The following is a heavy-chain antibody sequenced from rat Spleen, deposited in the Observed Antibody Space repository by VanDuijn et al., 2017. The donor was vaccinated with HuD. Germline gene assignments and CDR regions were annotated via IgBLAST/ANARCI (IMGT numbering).Heavy chain of an antibody. CDR3: ARDGGYQY. CDR1: GFTFSDYY. V-gene: IGHV5-22*01. Sequence: EVQLVESGGGLVQPGRSMKLSCAASGFTFSDYYMAWVRQAPKKGLEWVASISYEGSSTYYGDSVKGRFTISRDNAKSTLYLQMNSLRSEDTATYYWARDGGYQYWGQGVMVTVSS. J-gene: IGHJ2*01. CDR2: ISYEGSST. D-gene: IGHD1-11*01.